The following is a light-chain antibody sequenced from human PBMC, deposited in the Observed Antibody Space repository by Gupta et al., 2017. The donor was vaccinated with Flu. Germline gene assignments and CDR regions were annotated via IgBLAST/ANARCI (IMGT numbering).Light chain of an antibody. V-gene: IGLV1-47*01. Sequence: GRDFVSWYQHVPGTAPKLVIHRNNQRPSGVSDRFSASKSGSSASLAISGLRSEDEADYYCTVWDASLSGYVFGTGTKVTVL. CDR2: RNN. J-gene: IGLJ1*01. CDR3: TVWDASLSGYV. CDR1: GRDF.